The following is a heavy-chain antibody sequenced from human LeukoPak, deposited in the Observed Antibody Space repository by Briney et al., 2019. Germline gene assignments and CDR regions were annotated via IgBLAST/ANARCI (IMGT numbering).Heavy chain of an antibody. CDR1: GYTFTGHY. J-gene: IGHJ3*02. CDR3: ARSMIVVALPGSWTGVGAFDI. CDR2: INPNSGGT. D-gene: IGHD3-22*01. Sequence: GASVKVSCKASGYTFTGHYMHWVRQAPGQGLEWMGWINPNSGGTNYAQKFQGRVTMTRDTSISTAYMELSRLRSDDTAVYYCARSMIVVALPGSWTGVGAFDIWGQGTMVTVSS. V-gene: IGHV1-2*02.